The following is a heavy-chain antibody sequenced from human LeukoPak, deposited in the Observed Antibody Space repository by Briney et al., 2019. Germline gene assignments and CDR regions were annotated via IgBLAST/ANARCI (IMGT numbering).Heavy chain of an antibody. D-gene: IGHD1-14*01. J-gene: IGHJ4*02. CDR1: GLTFRTTW. V-gene: IGHV3-74*01. CDR2: MNGEGTTI. CDR3: ATARNLRFEY. Sequence: GGSLRLSCATSGLTFRTTWMHWVRQAPGKGLMWVSRMNGEGTTIDYADSVKGRFTVSRDYAKNTLFLQMNNLRTEDTALYFCATARNLRFEYWGQGSLVIVSA.